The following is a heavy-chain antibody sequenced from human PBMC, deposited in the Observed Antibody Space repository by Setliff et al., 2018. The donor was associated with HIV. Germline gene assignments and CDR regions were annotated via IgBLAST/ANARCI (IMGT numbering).Heavy chain of an antibody. CDR2: IIPVLGLS. D-gene: IGHD1-26*01. Sequence: ASVKVSCKAPGDTFSSYAISWVRQAPGQGLEWMGGIIPVLGLSYYAQNFQGRVTITADESTSTAYMELSSLRSEDTAVYYCASYSGSYYFILHYWGQGTLVTVSS. J-gene: IGHJ4*02. CDR1: GDTFSSYA. CDR3: ASYSGSYYFILHY. V-gene: IGHV1-69*10.